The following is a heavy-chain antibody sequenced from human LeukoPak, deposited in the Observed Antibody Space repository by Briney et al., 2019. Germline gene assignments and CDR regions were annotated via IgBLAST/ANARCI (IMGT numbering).Heavy chain of an antibody. CDR3: ARRAGAYSHPYDY. D-gene: IGHD4/OR15-4a*01. V-gene: IGHV3-53*01. Sequence: GGSLRLSCTASGFTVSSNSMSWVRQAPGKGLEWVSFIYSDNTHYSDSVKGRLTISRDNSKNTLYLQMNSLRAEDTAVYYCARRAGAYSHPYDYWGQGTLVTVSS. J-gene: IGHJ4*02. CDR1: GFTVSSNS. CDR2: IYSDNT.